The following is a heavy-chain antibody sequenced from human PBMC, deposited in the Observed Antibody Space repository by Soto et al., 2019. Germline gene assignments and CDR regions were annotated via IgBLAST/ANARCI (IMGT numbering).Heavy chain of an antibody. J-gene: IGHJ5*01. D-gene: IGHD2-2*01. V-gene: IGHV4-31*03. CDR2: IYYSGST. CDR1: GGSISSGGYY. CDR3: ASSRAIVPATLNWFEP. Sequence: PSETLSLTCSVSGGSISSGGYYWSWFRQRPGKGLDWIGYIYYSGSTYFNPSLKSRLTISVDTSKNQFSLKLNSVTAADTAVYFCASSRAIVPATLNWFEPWGQGILVTVSS.